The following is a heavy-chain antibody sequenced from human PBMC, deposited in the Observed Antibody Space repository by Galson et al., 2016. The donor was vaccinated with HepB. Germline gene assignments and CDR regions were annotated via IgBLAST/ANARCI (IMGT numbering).Heavy chain of an antibody. V-gene: IGHV3-69-1*02. Sequence: SLRLSCAASGFSFKDYGMHWVRQPPGKGLEWVSGISWDSGAIYYADSVQGRFTISRDNAKNSLYLQMNSLRAEDTAVYYCARDVVGAAFDSWGQGTLVTVSS. CDR3: ARDVVGAAFDS. CDR1: GFSFKDYG. CDR2: ISWDSGAI. J-gene: IGHJ4*02. D-gene: IGHD1-26*01.